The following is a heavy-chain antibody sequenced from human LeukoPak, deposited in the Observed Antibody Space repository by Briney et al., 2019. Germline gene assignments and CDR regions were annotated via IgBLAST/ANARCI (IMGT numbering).Heavy chain of an antibody. CDR1: GFTFTSRSA. V-gene: IGHV1-58*01. CDR3: AAPYTSSWFDL. J-gene: IGHJ5*02. D-gene: IGHD6-13*01. CDR2: IVVDSDNT. Sequence: SVKVSCKASGFTFTSRSAVQWVRQARGQRLEWIGWIVVDSDNTNYAENFQERVTITRDMSASTSYMELSSLRSEDTAVYFCAAPYTSSWFDLWGQETLVTVSS.